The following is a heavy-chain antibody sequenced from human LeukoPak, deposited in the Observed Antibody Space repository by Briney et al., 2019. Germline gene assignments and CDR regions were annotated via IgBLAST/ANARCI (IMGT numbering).Heavy chain of an antibody. D-gene: IGHD4-11*01. V-gene: IGHV4-34*01. CDR2: INHSGST. CDR1: GGSFSGYY. CDR3: ARGMTTVTPAFDY. Sequence: SETLSLTCAVYGGSFSGYYWSWIRQPPGKGLEWIGEINHSGSTNYNPSLKSRVTISVDKSKNQFSLKLSSVTAADTAVYYCARGMTTVTPAFDYWGQGTLVTVSS. J-gene: IGHJ4*02.